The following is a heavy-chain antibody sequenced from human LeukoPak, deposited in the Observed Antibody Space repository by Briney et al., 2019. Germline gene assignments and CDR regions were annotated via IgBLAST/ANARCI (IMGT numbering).Heavy chain of an antibody. Sequence: PGGSLRLSCAASGFTFSSYAMSWVRQAPGKGLEWVSAISGSGGSTYYADSVKGRFTISRDNSKNTLYLQMNSLRAEDTAVYYCAKDSVSSVVPAAYFDYWGQGTLVTVSS. J-gene: IGHJ4*02. CDR2: ISGSGGST. CDR1: GFTFSSYA. CDR3: AKDSVSSVVPAAYFDY. D-gene: IGHD2-2*01. V-gene: IGHV3-23*01.